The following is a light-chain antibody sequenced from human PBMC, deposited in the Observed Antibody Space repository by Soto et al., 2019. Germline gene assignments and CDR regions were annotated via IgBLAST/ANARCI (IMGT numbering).Light chain of an antibody. CDR3: QQYNSYSRT. CDR1: QGIRNY. CDR2: DAS. J-gene: IGKJ1*01. V-gene: IGKV1-33*01. Sequence: DIQMTQSPSSLSASVGDRVTITCQASQGIRNYLNWLQQKRGKAPKILIYDASNLQTGVPSRFTGNGSGTDFSFTISSLQPDDFATYYCQQYNSYSRTFGQGTKVDIK.